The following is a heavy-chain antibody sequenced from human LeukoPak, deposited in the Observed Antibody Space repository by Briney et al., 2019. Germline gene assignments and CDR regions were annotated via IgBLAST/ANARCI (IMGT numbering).Heavy chain of an antibody. D-gene: IGHD3-22*01. CDR1: GFTLSSYA. J-gene: IGHJ4*02. CDR3: AKAPVDSSGYYLGY. V-gene: IGHV3-23*01. Sequence: GGSLRLSCAASGFTLSSYAMSWVRQAPGKGLEWVSAISGSGGSTYYADSVKGRFTISRDNSKNTLYLQMNSLRAEDTAVYYCAKAPVDSSGYYLGYWGQGTLVTVSS. CDR2: ISGSGGST.